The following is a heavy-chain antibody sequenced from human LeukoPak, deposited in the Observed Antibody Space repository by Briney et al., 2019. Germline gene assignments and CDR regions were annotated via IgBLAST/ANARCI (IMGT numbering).Heavy chain of an antibody. D-gene: IGHD1-26*01. CDR2: IYYSGST. J-gene: IGHJ4*02. CDR1: GGSISSYY. CDR3: ARVKGGRGELRGTFDS. Sequence: PSETLSLTCTVSGGSISSYYWSWIRQPPGKGLEWIGYIYYSGSTNYNPSLKSRVTISVDTSKNQFSLKLSSVTAADTAVFYCARVKGGRGELRGTFDSWGQGTLVTVSS. V-gene: IGHV4-59*01.